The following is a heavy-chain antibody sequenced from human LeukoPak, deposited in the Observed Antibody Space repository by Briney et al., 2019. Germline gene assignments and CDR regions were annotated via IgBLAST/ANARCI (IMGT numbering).Heavy chain of an antibody. CDR3: ARLFGGVTTFDY. D-gene: IGHD2-8*02. CDR2: IKQDGSEK. CDR1: GLTFSSYW. V-gene: IGHV3-7*01. Sequence: GGSLRLSCAASGLTFSSYWMSWVHQAPGKGLEWVANIKQDGSEKYYVDSVKGRFTISRDNAKNSLYLQMNSLRAEDTAVYYCARLFGGVTTFDYWGQGALVTVSS. J-gene: IGHJ4*02.